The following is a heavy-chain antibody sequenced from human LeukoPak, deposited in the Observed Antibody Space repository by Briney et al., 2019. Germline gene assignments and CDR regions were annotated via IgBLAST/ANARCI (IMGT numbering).Heavy chain of an antibody. CDR2: ISGSGGST. D-gene: IGHD1-7*01. CDR3: AKYQNRYNWNYPFGY. Sequence: GGSLRLSCAASGLXFSSYAISWVREAPGKGLEWVSTISGSGGSTYYADSVKGRFTISRGNSKNTLCLQMNSLRAEDTAVYFCAKYQNRYNWNYPFGYWGQGTLVTVSS. V-gene: IGHV3-23*01. J-gene: IGHJ4*02. CDR1: GLXFSSYA.